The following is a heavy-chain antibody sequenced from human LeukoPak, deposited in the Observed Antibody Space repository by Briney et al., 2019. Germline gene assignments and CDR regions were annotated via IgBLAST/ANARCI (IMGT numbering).Heavy chain of an antibody. J-gene: IGHJ6*02. D-gene: IGHD3-10*01. CDR2: ISSSSSYI. V-gene: IGHV3-21*04. CDR1: GFTFSSYS. CDR3: AKDVWFGESTYYYGMDV. Sequence: PGGSLRLSCAASGFTFSSYSMNWVRQAPGKGLEWVSSISSSSSYIYYADSVKGRFTISRDNAKNSLYLQMNSLRAEDTALYYCAKDVWFGESTYYYGMDVWGQGTTVTVSS.